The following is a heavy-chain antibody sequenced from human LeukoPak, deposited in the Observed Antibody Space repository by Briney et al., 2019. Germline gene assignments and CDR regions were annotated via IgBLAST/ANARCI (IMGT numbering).Heavy chain of an antibody. J-gene: IGHJ4*02. D-gene: IGHD3-22*01. CDR2: IIPIFGTA. V-gene: IGHV1-69*05. CDR1: GGTFSSYA. Sequence: SVKVSCKASGGTFSSYAISWVRQAPGQGLEWMGGIIPIFGTANYAQKFQGRVTITTDESTSTAYMELSSLRSEDTAVYYCAVTYYYDSSGYSYFDYRGQGTLVTVSS. CDR3: AVTYYYDSSGYSYFDY.